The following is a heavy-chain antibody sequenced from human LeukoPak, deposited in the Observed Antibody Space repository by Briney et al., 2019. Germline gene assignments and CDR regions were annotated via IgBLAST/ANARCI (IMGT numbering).Heavy chain of an antibody. Sequence: GGSLRLSCAASGFTFSSYSMNWVRQAPGKGLEWVSSISGSSTYIYYADSVKGRFTISRDNAKNSLYLQMNSLRAEDTAVYYCARGSEWSSGVSDYWGQGTLVTVSS. D-gene: IGHD3-3*01. CDR3: ARGSEWSSGVSDY. CDR2: ISGSSTYI. V-gene: IGHV3-21*01. CDR1: GFTFSSYS. J-gene: IGHJ4*02.